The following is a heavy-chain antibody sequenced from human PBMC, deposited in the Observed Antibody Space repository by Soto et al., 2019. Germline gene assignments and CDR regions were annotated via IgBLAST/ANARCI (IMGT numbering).Heavy chain of an antibody. CDR3: ARVLRYFDWLPGWFDT. D-gene: IGHD3-9*01. V-gene: IGHV4-30-4*01. CDR2: IYYSGST. Sequence: SETLSLTCTVSGGSISSGDYYWSWIRQPPGKGLEWIGYIYYSGSTYYNPSLKSRVTISVDTSKNQFSLKMSPVTAADTAVYYCARVLRYFDWLPGWFDTWGQGTLVTVSS. CDR1: GGSISSGDYY. J-gene: IGHJ5*02.